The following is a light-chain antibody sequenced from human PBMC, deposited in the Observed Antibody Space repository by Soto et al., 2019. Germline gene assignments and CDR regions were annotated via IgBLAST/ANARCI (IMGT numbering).Light chain of an antibody. J-gene: IGKJ5*01. CDR2: GAS. CDR3: QQDYNLPFT. V-gene: IGKV3D-7*01. CDR1: QTIDSNY. Sequence: EIVMTQSPGTLSLSPGETVTLSCRASQTIDSNYLSWYQQKPGQAPRLLISGASTRATGIPARFSGSGSGTDFTLTISSLQAEDFAVYYCQQDYNLPFTFGQGTRLEIK.